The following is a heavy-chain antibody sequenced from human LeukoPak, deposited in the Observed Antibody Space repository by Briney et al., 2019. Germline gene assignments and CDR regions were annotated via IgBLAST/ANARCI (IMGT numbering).Heavy chain of an antibody. V-gene: IGHV3-11*01. Sequence: KPGGSLRLSCAASGFTFSDYYMSWIRQAPGKGLEWVSYISSSGSTIYYADSVKDRFTISRDNAKNSLYLQMNSLRAEDTAVYYCARGSQVGAAGLYYYGMDVWGQGTTVTVSS. CDR3: ARGSQVGAAGLYYYGMDV. D-gene: IGHD1-26*01. J-gene: IGHJ6*02. CDR2: ISSSGSTI. CDR1: GFTFSDYY.